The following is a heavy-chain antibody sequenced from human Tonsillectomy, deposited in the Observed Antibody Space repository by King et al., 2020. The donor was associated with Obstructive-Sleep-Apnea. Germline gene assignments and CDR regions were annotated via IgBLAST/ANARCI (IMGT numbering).Heavy chain of an antibody. D-gene: IGHD6-13*01. V-gene: IGHV3-9*01. CDR3: ANVPYSSSWYAVY. CDR1: GFTFDDYG. CDR2: IRWNSGSI. Sequence: EVQLVESGGGLVQPGRSLRLSCAASGFTFDDYGMHWVRQAPGKGLEWVSGIRWNSGSIGYADSVKGRFSISRDNAKNSLYFQMKSLRAEDTALYYCANVPYSSSWYAVYWGQGTLVTVSS. J-gene: IGHJ4*02.